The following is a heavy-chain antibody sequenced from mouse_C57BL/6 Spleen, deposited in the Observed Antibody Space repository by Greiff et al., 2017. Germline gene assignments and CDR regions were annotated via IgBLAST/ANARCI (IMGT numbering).Heavy chain of an antibody. Sequence: VQLQQSGAELVRPGASVKLSCTASGFNIKDDYMHWVKQRPEQGLEWIGWIDPENGDTEYAAKFQGKATITADTSSNTAYLQLSSLTSEDTAVYYWTTYDGSRDYWGQGTTLTVSS. CDR2: IDPENGDT. J-gene: IGHJ2*01. D-gene: IGHD1-1*01. CDR3: TTYDGSRDY. V-gene: IGHV14-4*01. CDR1: GFNIKDDY.